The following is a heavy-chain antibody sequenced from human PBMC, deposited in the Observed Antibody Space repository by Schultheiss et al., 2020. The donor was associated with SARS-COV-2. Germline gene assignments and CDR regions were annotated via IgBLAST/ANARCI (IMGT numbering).Heavy chain of an antibody. CDR3: ARKNDYGNPGWYFDL. Sequence: SQTLSLTCTVSGGSISSSSYYWGWIRQPPGKGLEWIGSIYYSGSTYYNPSLKSRVTISVDTSKNQFSLKLSSVTAADTAVYYCARKNDYGNPGWYFDLWGRGTLVTVSS. D-gene: IGHD4-11*01. CDR2: IYYSGST. V-gene: IGHV4-39*01. CDR1: GGSISSSSYY. J-gene: IGHJ2*01.